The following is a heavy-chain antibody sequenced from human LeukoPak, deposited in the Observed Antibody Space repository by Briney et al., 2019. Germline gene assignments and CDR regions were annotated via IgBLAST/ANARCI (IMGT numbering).Heavy chain of an antibody. D-gene: IGHD3-3*01. J-gene: IGHJ5*02. Sequence: GGSLRLSCAASGYTFSNYAMTWVRQAPGKGLEWVSAISGSDGSTYYSDSVTGRFSISRYNAKNTLYLQMTSLRTDDTAVYYCAKDGYDLWSAYHIDLWGQGTLVTVSS. CDR3: AKDGYDLWSAYHIDL. CDR2: ISGSDGST. V-gene: IGHV3-23*01. CDR1: GYTFSNYA.